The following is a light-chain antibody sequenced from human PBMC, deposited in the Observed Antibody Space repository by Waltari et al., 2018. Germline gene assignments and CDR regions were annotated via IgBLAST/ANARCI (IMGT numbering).Light chain of an antibody. J-gene: IGKJ1*01. CDR2: DSF. CDR3: QQYGTSPRT. CDR1: QRVTRNS. V-gene: IGKV3-20*01. Sequence: EIVLTQSPGTLSLSPGERATLSCRASQRVTRNSLAWYQQKPGQAPGLIIYDSFNRATGSPDRCSGTVSGTDCTRSILRLEPEDFAVYYCQQYGTSPRTFGQGTKVEVE.